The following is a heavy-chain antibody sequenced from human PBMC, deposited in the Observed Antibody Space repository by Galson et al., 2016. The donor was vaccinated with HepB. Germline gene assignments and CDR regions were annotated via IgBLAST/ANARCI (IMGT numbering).Heavy chain of an antibody. Sequence: SLRLSCAASGFTFDDYAMHWVRQAPGKGLVWVSRIEPDGSRPIYADSVKGRFTISRDNAENTLYLQMNSLRADDTAVYYCARDLSGPDYWGQGTLVTVSS. CDR1: GFTFDDYA. CDR2: IEPDGSRP. V-gene: IGHV3-74*01. J-gene: IGHJ4*02. CDR3: ARDLSGPDY.